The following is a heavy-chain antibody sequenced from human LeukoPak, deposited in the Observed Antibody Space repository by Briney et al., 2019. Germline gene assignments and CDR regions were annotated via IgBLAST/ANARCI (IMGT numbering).Heavy chain of an antibody. CDR2: IIPIFGTA. Sequence: GSSVKVSCKASGGTFSSYAISWVRQAPGQGLEWMGGIIPIFGTANYAQKFQGRVTIIADESTSTAYMELSSLRSEDTAVYYCAREPAFPLRFGELAHAFDIWGQGTMVTVSS. J-gene: IGHJ3*02. V-gene: IGHV1-69*01. D-gene: IGHD3-10*01. CDR3: AREPAFPLRFGELAHAFDI. CDR1: GGTFSSYA.